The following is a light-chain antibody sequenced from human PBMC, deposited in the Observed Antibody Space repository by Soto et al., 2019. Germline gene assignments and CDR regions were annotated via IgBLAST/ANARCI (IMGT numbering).Light chain of an antibody. V-gene: IGKV3-15*01. Sequence: EIVMTQSPATLSVSPGERATLSCRASQNIDNKLVWYQQKPGQVPRLLIYDASTRATGIPARFSGSGSGTEFTLTINSLQSEDFAFYYCQQFHYWWTFGQGTKVEIK. CDR3: QQFHYWWT. CDR2: DAS. CDR1: QNIDNK. J-gene: IGKJ1*01.